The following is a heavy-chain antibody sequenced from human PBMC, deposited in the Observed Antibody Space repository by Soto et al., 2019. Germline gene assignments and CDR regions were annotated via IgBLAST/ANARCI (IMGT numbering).Heavy chain of an antibody. V-gene: IGHV4-59*01. CDR2: IYYSGST. CDR1: GGSISSYY. CDR3: ARVSYYDFWSGYPPGYYYGMDV. D-gene: IGHD3-3*01. J-gene: IGHJ6*02. Sequence: SLTCTVSGGSISSYYWSWIRQPPGKGLEWIGYIYYSGSTSYNPSLKSRVTISVDTSKNQFSLKLSSVTAADTAVYYCARVSYYDFWSGYPPGYYYGMDVWGQGTTVTVSS.